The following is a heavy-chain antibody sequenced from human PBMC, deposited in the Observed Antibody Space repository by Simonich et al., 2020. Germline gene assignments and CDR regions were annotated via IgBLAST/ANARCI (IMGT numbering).Heavy chain of an antibody. D-gene: IGHD6-6*01. Sequence: GGGVVQPGRSLRLSCAASGFTFSSYAMHWVRQAPGKGLEGEAVISYDGSNKYYAASVKGRFTISRDNSKNTLYLQMNSLRAEDTAVYYCARDLGSSYYFDYWGQGTLVTVSS. CDR3: ARDLGSSYYFDY. J-gene: IGHJ4*02. CDR1: GFTFSSYA. CDR2: ISYDGSNK. V-gene: IGHV3-30*07.